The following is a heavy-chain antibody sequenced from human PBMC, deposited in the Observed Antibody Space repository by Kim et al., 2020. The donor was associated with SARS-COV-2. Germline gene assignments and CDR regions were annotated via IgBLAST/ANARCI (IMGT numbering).Heavy chain of an antibody. J-gene: IGHJ1*01. Sequence: GGSLRLSCVASGFTFTKYAMTWLRQAPGKGLEWVACISTSGGTAKYTDSVKGRVTISRDNSKNTVYLHLRRLRAEDTALYYCARDVYSGFDGIAGYFQDWGRDNQDTLPA. CDR2: ISTSGGTA. CDR1: GFTFTKYA. CDR3: ARDVYSGFDGIAGYFQD. D-gene: IGHD3-22*01. V-gene: IGHV3-23*01.